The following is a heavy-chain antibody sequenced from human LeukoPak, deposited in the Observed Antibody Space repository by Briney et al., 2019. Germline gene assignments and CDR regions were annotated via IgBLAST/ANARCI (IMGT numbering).Heavy chain of an antibody. CDR2: ISTYNGNT. CDR1: GYTFTNYG. J-gene: IGHJ4*02. CDR3: ARGVPLGYCTYGVCSPPYYFDY. V-gene: IGHV1-18*01. D-gene: IGHD2-8*01. Sequence: ASVKVSCKASGYTFTNYGISWVRQAPGQGLEWMGWISTYNGNTNYAQKLQGRVTMTTDTSTSTAYMELRRLRSDDTAVYYCARGVPLGYCTYGVCSPPYYFDYWGQGTLVTASS.